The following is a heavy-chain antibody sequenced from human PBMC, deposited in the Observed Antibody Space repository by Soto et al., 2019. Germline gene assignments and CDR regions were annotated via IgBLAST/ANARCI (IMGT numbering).Heavy chain of an antibody. V-gene: IGHV4-31*03. D-gene: IGHD4-17*01. CDR1: GGSISSGGYY. CDR3: AGSDYGVDH. CDR2: ISYSGST. J-gene: IGHJ4*02. Sequence: PSETRSLTGTVSGGSISSGGYYWSCIRQRPGKGREWIGYISYSGSTYYSPSLKSRVTISVDTSKNQFSLKLSSVNAADTAVYYRAGSDYGVDHWGQGTVVTVYS.